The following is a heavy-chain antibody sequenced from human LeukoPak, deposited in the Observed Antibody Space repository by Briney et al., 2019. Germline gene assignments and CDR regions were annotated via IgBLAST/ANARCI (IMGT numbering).Heavy chain of an antibody. CDR1: GGTFSSYA. CDR2: IIPIFGTA. V-gene: IGHV1-69*05. CDR3: ARDSYYYYYYMVV. J-gene: IGHJ6*03. Sequence: SVKVSCKASGGTFSSYAISWVRQAPGQGLEWMGRIIPIFGTANYAQKFQGRVTITTDESTSTAYMELSSLRAEDTAVYYCARDSYYYYYYMVVWGRGTTVTVSS.